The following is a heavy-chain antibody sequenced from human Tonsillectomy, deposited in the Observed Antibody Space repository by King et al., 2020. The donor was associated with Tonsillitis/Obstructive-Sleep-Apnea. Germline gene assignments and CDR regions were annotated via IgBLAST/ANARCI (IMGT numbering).Heavy chain of an antibody. Sequence: VQLVESGGGVVQPGRSLRLSCAASGFTFSSYAMHWVRQAPGKGLEWVAVISYDGSNKYYADSVKGRFTISRDNSKNTLYLQMNSLRAEDTAVYYCGRNGGDYVWGSYRDMDVWGKGTTVTVSS. D-gene: IGHD3-16*02. V-gene: IGHV3-30*01. CDR1: GFTFSSYA. CDR3: GRNGGDYVWGSYRDMDV. CDR2: ISYDGSNK. J-gene: IGHJ6*03.